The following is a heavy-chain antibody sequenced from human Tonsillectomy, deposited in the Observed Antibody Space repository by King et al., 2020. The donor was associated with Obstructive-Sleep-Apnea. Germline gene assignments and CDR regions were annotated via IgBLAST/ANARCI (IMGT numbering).Heavy chain of an antibody. V-gene: IGHV4-34*01. Sequence: VQLQQWGAGLFKPSETLSLTCGVYGGSFIGYYWTWIRQPPGKGLEWIGETNHRGTTNDNPSLMSRVTISFDTSKNQISLRLSSVTAADTAVYYCARSTFLKSGYDFFDFWGQGTPVTVPS. CDR1: GGSFIGYY. CDR3: ARSTFLKSGYDFFDF. D-gene: IGHD5-12*01. CDR2: TNHRGTT. J-gene: IGHJ5*01.